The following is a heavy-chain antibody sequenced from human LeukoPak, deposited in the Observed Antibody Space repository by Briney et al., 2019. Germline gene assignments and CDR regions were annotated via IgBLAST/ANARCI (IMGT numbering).Heavy chain of an antibody. Sequence: GGSLRLSCAASGFTVSNNCMSWVRQAPGKGLEWVSVMYSGGTTDYADSVKGRFTISRVNSKNTLYLQMNSLRAEDTAVYYCATYDYWGQGTLVTVSS. J-gene: IGHJ4*02. CDR3: ATYDY. CDR2: MYSGGTT. CDR1: GFTVSNNC. V-gene: IGHV3-53*01.